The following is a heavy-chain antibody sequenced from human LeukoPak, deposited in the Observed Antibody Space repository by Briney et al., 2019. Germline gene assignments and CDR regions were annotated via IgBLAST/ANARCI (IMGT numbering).Heavy chain of an antibody. CDR2: IYTSGST. CDR1: GGSISSYY. V-gene: IGHV4-4*07. CDR3: ARGHLQYCSGGSCYSNWFDP. J-gene: IGHJ5*02. D-gene: IGHD2-15*01. Sequence: NASETLSLTCTVSGGSISSYYWSWIRQPAGKGLEWIGRIYTSGSTNYNPSLKSRVTMSVDTSKNQFSLKLSSVTAADTAAYYCARGHLQYCSGGSCYSNWFDPWGQGTLVTVSS.